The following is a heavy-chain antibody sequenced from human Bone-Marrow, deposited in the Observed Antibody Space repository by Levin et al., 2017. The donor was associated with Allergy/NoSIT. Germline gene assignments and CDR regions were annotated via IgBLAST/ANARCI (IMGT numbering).Heavy chain of an antibody. CDR3: ARDPAYYASSGWGYFDY. CDR1: GLTLRGYA. CDR2: ISYDGSNK. D-gene: IGHD3-22*01. J-gene: IGHJ4*02. Sequence: LSLTCAASGLTLRGYAMHWVRQAPGKGLEWVAVISYDGSNKYSADSVKGRFTISRENSKNTVYLQMNSLRVEDTAVYYCARDPAYYASSGWGYFDYWGQGTLVTVSS. V-gene: IGHV3-30-3*01.